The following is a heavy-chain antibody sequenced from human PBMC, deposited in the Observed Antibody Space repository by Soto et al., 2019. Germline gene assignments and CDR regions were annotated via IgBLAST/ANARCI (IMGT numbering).Heavy chain of an antibody. Sequence: EVQLVESGGGLVQPWGSLRLSCAASESIVSSNYMSWVRQAPGKGLEWVSVIYNGASTYYADSVNGRSTISRDNSKNTLYPPMNTLRAEGTAVYTCARDNAAVRIYGMDVRGQGTAVTFSS. D-gene: IGHD6-13*01. CDR2: IYNGAST. V-gene: IGHV3-66*01. CDR1: ESIVSSNY. J-gene: IGHJ6*02. CDR3: ARDNAAVRIYGMDV.